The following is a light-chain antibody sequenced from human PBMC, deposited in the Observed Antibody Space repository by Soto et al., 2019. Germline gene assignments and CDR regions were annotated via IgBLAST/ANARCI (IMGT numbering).Light chain of an antibody. CDR3: QQYDQWPIT. CDR2: KAS. V-gene: IGKV1-5*03. CDR1: QGISSW. Sequence: DIQMTQSPSSLSASVGDRVTISCRGSQGISSWLAWYQQKPGKAPRLLIYKASSLASGVPSRFSGSGSGTEFTLTISSLQPDDFAVYYCQQYDQWPITFGQGTRLEIK. J-gene: IGKJ5*01.